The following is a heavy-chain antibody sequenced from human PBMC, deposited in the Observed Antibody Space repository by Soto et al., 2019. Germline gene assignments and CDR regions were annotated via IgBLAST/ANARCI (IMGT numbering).Heavy chain of an antibody. D-gene: IGHD3-3*01. CDR3: ARAPIWSGYTPGY. V-gene: IGHV3-74*01. J-gene: IGHJ4*02. CDR2: INSDGSST. CDR1: GFTFSSYW. Sequence: GGSLRLSCAASGFTFSSYWMHWVRQAPGKGLLWVSRINSDGSSTSYADSGKGRFTISRDNAKNTLYLKMNSLRAEDTAVYYCARAPIWSGYTPGYWGQGPLVTVYS.